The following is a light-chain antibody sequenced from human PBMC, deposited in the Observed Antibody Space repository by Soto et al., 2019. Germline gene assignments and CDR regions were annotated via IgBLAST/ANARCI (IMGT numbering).Light chain of an antibody. Sequence: EIVMAQSPATLSFSPGERATLSCRASQSIGSYLAWYQQKPGQAPRLLIYDASNRATGIPARFSGSGSGRDFTLTINSLEPEDFAVYYCQQRSNLPLTFGGGTKVDI. CDR1: QSIGSY. V-gene: IGKV3-11*02. J-gene: IGKJ4*01. CDR2: DAS. CDR3: QQRSNLPLT.